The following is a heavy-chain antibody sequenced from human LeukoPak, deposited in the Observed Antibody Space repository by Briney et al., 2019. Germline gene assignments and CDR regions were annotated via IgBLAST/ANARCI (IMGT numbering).Heavy chain of an antibody. CDR3: AKDLSRGTYYYYGMDV. CDR1: GFTFSSYG. J-gene: IGHJ6*02. V-gene: IGHV3-30*18. Sequence: GGSLRLSCAASGFTFSSYGMHWVRQAPGKGLEWVAVISYDGSNKYYADSVKGRFTISRDNSKNTLYLQMNSLRAEDTAVYYCAKDLSRGTYYYYGMDVRGQGTTVTVSS. D-gene: IGHD2-2*01. CDR2: ISYDGSNK.